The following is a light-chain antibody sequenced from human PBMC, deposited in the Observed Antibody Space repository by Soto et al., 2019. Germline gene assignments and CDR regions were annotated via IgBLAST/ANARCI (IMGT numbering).Light chain of an antibody. CDR2: GAS. J-gene: IGKJ1*01. Sequence: EIVLTQSPGTLSLSPGEKATLSCRASQSVSSSYLAWYQQKPGQAPRLLIYGASSRATGIPDRFSGSGSGADFTLTISRLEPEDFAVFYGQQYETSPWTFGLGTKVEIK. CDR1: QSVSSSY. V-gene: IGKV3-20*01. CDR3: QQYETSPWT.